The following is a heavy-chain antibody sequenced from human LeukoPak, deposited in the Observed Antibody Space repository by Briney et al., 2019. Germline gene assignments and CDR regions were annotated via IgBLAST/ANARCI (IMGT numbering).Heavy chain of an antibody. Sequence: PGGSLRLSCAGSGFTFTNFAMTWVRQAPGKGLEWVSSMGPSGDTYYVDSVKGRFSISRDASKNTMYLQMNSLRAEDTAVYYCARDGSLLDYWGQGTLVTVSS. CDR2: MGPSGDT. CDR1: GFTFTNFA. CDR3: ARDGSLLDY. V-gene: IGHV3-23*01. J-gene: IGHJ4*02.